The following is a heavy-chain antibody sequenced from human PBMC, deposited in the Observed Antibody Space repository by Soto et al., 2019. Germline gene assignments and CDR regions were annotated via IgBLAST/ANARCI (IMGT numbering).Heavy chain of an antibody. D-gene: IGHD3-10*01. CDR2: INPGSGGT. Sequence: GSSVXSASNTSTYAFSTYYIHFLRQAPGHGLDLIGIINPGSGGTTYAQKFQDRVTMTRDTSTSTVYMELNSLRSDDTAVYYCETEFGVNSRREYYFEYWGQGTLV. J-gene: IGHJ4*02. CDR3: ETEFGVNSRREYYFEY. CDR1: TYAFSTYY. V-gene: IGHV1-46*01.